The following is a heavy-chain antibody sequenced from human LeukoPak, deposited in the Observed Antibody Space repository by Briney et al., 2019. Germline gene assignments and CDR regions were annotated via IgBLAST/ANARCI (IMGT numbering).Heavy chain of an antibody. D-gene: IGHD5-18*01. CDR3: ASATPYSYGFFDY. Sequence: GGSLRLSCAASGFTFSDYYMSWIRQAPGKGLEWVSYISGSGSTIYYADSVKGRFTISRDNAKNSLYLQMNSLRAEDTAVYYCASATPYSYGFFDYWGQGTLVTVSS. V-gene: IGHV3-11*01. J-gene: IGHJ4*02. CDR1: GFTFSDYY. CDR2: ISGSGSTI.